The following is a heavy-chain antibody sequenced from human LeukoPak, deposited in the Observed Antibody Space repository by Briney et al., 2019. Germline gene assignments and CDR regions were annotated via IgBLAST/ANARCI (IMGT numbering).Heavy chain of an antibody. CDR1: GFRFGNYA. V-gene: IGHV3-30*18. Sequence: GGSLRLSCVGSGFRFGNYAMAWVRQAPGKGLEWVAVISYDGSNKYYADSVKGRFTISRDNSKNTLYLQMNSLRAEDTAVYYCAKDSRSGYDSPPDYWGQGTLVTVSS. CDR3: AKDSRSGYDSPPDY. CDR2: ISYDGSNK. J-gene: IGHJ4*02. D-gene: IGHD5-12*01.